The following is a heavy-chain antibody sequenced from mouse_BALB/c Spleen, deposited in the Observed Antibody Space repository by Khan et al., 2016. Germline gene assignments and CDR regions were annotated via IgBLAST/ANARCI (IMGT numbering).Heavy chain of an antibody. CDR3: ARAGYYGYLAY. CDR1: EFDFSRYW. J-gene: IGHJ3*01. D-gene: IGHD1-1*01. V-gene: IGHV4-1*02. CDR2: INPDSYTI. Sequence: EVELVESGGGLVHPGGSLKLSCAASEFDFSRYWMSWVRQAPGKGLEWIGEINPDSYTINYTPSLKDKFIISRDNAKNTLYLQMSKVRSEDTALYYCARAGYYGYLAYWGQGTLVTVSA.